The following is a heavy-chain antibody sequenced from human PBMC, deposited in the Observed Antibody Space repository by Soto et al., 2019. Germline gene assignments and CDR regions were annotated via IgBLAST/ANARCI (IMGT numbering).Heavy chain of an antibody. J-gene: IGHJ6*03. CDR2: ISGSGSTI. CDR1: GFTFSDYY. CDR3: ASGVAASHFYYYYMDV. D-gene: IGHD2-15*01. Sequence: VQLVESGGGLVQPGGSLRLSCAASGFTFSDYYMSWIRQAPGKGLEWVSYISGSGSTIYYADSVKGRFTISRDNDKNSLHLQMNSLRAEDTAVYYCASGVAASHFYYYYMDVWAKGTPVTVSS. V-gene: IGHV3-11*01.